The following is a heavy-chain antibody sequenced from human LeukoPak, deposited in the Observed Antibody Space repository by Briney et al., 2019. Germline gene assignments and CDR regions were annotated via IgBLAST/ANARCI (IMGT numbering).Heavy chain of an antibody. CDR3: AIRSSGSYFY. CDR1: GGSISSSSYY. V-gene: IGHV4-39*01. J-gene: IGHJ4*02. CDR2: IYYSGST. Sequence: SETLSLTCTVSGGSISSSSYYWGWIRQPPGKGLEWIGSIYYSGSTYYNPSLKSRVTISVDTSKNQFSLKLSSVTAADTAVYYCAIRSSGSYFYWGQGTLVTVSS. D-gene: IGHD3-10*01.